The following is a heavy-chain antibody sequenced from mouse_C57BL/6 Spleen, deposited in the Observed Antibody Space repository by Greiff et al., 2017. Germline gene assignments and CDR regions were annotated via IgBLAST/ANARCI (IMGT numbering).Heavy chain of an antibody. CDR1: GFTFSSYG. Sequence: EVQLVESGGDLVKPGGSLKLSCAASGFTFSSYGMSWVRQTPDKRLEWVATISSGGSYTYYPDSVKGRFTISRDNAKNTVYMQMSSLKSEDTARYYCARRGGDYPEFAYWGQGTLVTVSA. CDR3: ARRGGDYPEFAY. CDR2: ISSGGSYT. V-gene: IGHV5-6*01. J-gene: IGHJ3*01. D-gene: IGHD2-4*01.